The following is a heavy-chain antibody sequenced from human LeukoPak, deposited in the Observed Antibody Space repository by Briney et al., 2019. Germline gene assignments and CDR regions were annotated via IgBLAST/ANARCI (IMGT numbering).Heavy chain of an antibody. CDR3: ARDVVPAAIRGNNWFDH. CDR1: GGTYSSYA. J-gene: IGHJ5*02. D-gene: IGHD2-2*02. V-gene: IGHV1-69*13. Sequence: SVKVSCKASGGTYSSYAISWVRQAPGQGLEWMGGIIPIFGTANYAQKFQGRVTITADESTSTAYMELSSLRSEDTAVYYCARDVVPAAIRGNNWFDHWGQGTLVTVSS. CDR2: IIPIFGTA.